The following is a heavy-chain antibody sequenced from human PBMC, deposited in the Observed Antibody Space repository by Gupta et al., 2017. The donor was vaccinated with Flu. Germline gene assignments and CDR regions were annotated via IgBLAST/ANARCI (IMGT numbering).Heavy chain of an antibody. Sequence: QVQLQQWGAGLLKPSETLSLTCAVYGGSFSGYYWSWIRQPPGKGLEWIGEINHSGSTNYNPSLKSRVTISVDTSKNQFSLKLSSVTAADTAVYYCARRKTPGNYDILTGSRNGGYYYYYGMDVWGQGTTVTVSS. CDR2: INHSGST. D-gene: IGHD3-9*01. CDR3: ARRKTPGNYDILTGSRNGGYYYYYGMDV. CDR1: GGSFSGYY. J-gene: IGHJ6*02. V-gene: IGHV4-34*01.